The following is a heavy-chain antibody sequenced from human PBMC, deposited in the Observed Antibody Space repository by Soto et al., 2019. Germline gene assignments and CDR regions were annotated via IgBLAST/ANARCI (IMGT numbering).Heavy chain of an antibody. CDR1: GFTFSSYG. Sequence: GGSLRLSCAASGFTFSSYGMHWVRQAPGKGLEWVAVISYDGSNKYYADSVKGRFTISRDNSKNTLYLQMNSLRAEDTAVYYCAKDSLGDIVATTFDYWGQGTLVTVSS. CDR2: ISYDGSNK. J-gene: IGHJ4*02. CDR3: AKDSLGDIVATTFDY. V-gene: IGHV3-30*18. D-gene: IGHD5-12*01.